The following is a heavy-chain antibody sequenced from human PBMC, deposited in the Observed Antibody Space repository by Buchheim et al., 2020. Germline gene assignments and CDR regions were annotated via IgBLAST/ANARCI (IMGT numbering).Heavy chain of an antibody. Sequence: EVQLVESGGGLVQPGGSLKLSCAASGFTFSGSAMHWVRQASGKGLEWVGRIRSKANSYATAYAASVKGRFTISRDDSKNTAYLQMNSLKTEDTAVYYCTRSAVAPSSYWYFDLWGRGTL. CDR3: TRSAVAPSSYWYFDL. CDR1: GFTFSGSA. CDR2: IRSKANSYAT. D-gene: IGHD6-19*01. V-gene: IGHV3-73*01. J-gene: IGHJ2*01.